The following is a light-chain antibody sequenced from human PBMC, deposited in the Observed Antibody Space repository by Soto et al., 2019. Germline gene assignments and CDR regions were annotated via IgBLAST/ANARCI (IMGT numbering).Light chain of an antibody. CDR1: SRDVGIYNL. J-gene: IGLJ1*01. CDR3: CSYAGSSTYV. CDR2: EDT. Sequence: QTVLTQPASLAGSPGQSISISCTGTSRDVGIYNLVSWYQLHPGKVPKLIIYEDTKRPSGISSRFSGTESGITAFLTISVLQAEDEADYYGCSYAGSSTYVFGTGTKVTVL. V-gene: IGLV2-23*01.